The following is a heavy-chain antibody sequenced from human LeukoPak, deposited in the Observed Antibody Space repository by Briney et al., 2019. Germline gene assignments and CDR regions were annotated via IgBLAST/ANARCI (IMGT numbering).Heavy chain of an antibody. CDR3: ARVGAATFYWYYMDV. V-gene: IGHV3-7*01. CDR1: GFPFTLYN. J-gene: IGHJ6*03. D-gene: IGHD2-15*01. Sequence: GGSLRLSCEVSGFPFTLYNMSWVRQAPGAGLEWEANIKQDGSEKYYVDSLKGRITVSRDNAKNSLYLQINSLRVGDTAVYFCARVGAATFYWYYMDVWGKGTTVTVSS. CDR2: IKQDGSEK.